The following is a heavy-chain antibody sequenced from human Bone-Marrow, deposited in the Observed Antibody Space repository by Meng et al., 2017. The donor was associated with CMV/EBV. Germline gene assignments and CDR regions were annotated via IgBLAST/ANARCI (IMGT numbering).Heavy chain of an antibody. J-gene: IGHJ1*01. CDR2: IKQDGSEK. Sequence: GESLKISCAASRFTFSSYWMSWVRQAPGKGLEWVANIKQDGSEKYYVDSVKGRFTISRDNAKNSLYLQMNSLKTEDTAIYYCSRWMVYQYFHYWGQGSLVTVSS. CDR3: SRWMVYQYFHY. D-gene: IGHD2-8*01. CDR1: RFTFSSYW. V-gene: IGHV3-7*03.